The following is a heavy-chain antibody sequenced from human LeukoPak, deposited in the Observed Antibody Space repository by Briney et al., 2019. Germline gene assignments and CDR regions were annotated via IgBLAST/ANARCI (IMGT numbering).Heavy chain of an antibody. CDR1: GYTFTSYD. CDR2: MNPNSGNT. J-gene: IGHJ6*02. D-gene: IGHD1-7*01. Sequence: ASVKVSCKASGYTFTSYDINWVRQATGQGLEWMGWMNPNSGNTGYAQKLQGRVTMTRNTSISTAYMELSSLRSEDTAVYYCARGYNCNYYYFYGMDVWGQGTTVTVSS. CDR3: ARGYNCNYYYFYGMDV. V-gene: IGHV1-8*01.